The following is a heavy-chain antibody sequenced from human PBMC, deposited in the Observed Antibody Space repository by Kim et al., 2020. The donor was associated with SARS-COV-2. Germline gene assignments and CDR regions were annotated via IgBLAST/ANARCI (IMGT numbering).Heavy chain of an antibody. Sequence: SVKVSCKASGGTFSSYAISWVRQAPGQGLEWMGRIIPILGIANYAQKFQGRVTITADKSTSTAYMELSSLRSEDTAVYYCARPTIFGADAFDIWGQGTMVTVSS. D-gene: IGHD3-3*01. CDR2: IIPILGIA. V-gene: IGHV1-69*04. J-gene: IGHJ3*02. CDR1: GGTFSSYA. CDR3: ARPTIFGADAFDI.